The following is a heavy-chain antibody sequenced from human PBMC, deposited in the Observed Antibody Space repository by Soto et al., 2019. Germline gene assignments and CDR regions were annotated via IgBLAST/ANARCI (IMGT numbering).Heavy chain of an antibody. D-gene: IGHD2-15*01. CDR3: ARIGVGSRR. V-gene: IGHV1-69*18. CDR2: LAPISGSP. Sequence: VQMVQSGAEVKEPGSSVKVSCTNSGDTFSHYVMSWVRQAPGQGLEWMGSLAPISGSPNYAERFEGRLTISADAVTSTRYMELRSLKYDDKAVYYCARIGVGSRRWCQGTRVTVSS. CDR1: GDTFSHYV. J-gene: IGHJ3*01.